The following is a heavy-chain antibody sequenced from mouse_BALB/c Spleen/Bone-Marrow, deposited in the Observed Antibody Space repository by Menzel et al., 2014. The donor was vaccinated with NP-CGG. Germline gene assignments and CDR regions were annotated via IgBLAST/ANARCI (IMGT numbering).Heavy chain of an antibody. V-gene: IGHV1-67*01. J-gene: IGHJ4*01. CDR2: ISTYNGDT. D-gene: IGHD2-14*01. CDR3: AREVRAPWYAMDY. CDR1: GYTFTDYA. Sequence: QVQLKESGPEVVRPGVSVKISCKGSGYTFTDYAMHWVKQSHAKSLEWIGVISTYNGDTNYNQKFKGKATMTVDKSSSTAYMELARLTSEDTAIYYCAREVRAPWYAMDYWGQGTSVTVSS.